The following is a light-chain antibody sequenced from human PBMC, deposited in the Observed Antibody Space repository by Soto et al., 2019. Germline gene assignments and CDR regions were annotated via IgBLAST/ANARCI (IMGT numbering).Light chain of an antibody. J-gene: IGLJ1*01. CDR3: NSYTSKSTGV. CDR2: EVS. Sequence: QSALTQPASVSGSPGQSITISCTGTSSDVGGYNYVSWYQQHPGKAPKLIIYEVSNRRSGVSNRCSGSKSGNTASLTISGLQAEDEADYYCNSYTSKSTGVFGTGTKLTVL. V-gene: IGLV2-14*01. CDR1: SSDVGGYNY.